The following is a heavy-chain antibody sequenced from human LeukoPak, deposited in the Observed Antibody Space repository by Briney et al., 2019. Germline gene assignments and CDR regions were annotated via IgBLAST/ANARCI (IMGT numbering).Heavy chain of an antibody. D-gene: IGHD3-10*01. CDR1: GYTFTRYA. V-gene: IGHV1-3*01. J-gene: IGHJ4*02. Sequence: ASVKVSCKASGYTFTRYAMQWVRRAPGQRLEWMGRINAGNGSPKYSQNFQGRVTITRDTSASIAYMELSSLRSEDTAVYYCARGNDPDYWGQGTLVTVSS. CDR3: ARGNDPDY. CDR2: INAGNGSP.